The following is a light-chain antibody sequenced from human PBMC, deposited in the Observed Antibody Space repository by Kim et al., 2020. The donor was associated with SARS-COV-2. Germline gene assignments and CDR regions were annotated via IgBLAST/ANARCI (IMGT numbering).Light chain of an antibody. CDR1: QIISSW. Sequence: DIQLTQSPSTLSASVGEGVTITCRASQIISSWLAWYQQKPGKAPKLLMYKASILEGGVPSRFSGSGSGTEFTLPISTLQPDDFATYYCQHYNAYPVSFGQGTKLEI. V-gene: IGKV1-5*03. J-gene: IGKJ2*01. CDR2: KAS. CDR3: QHYNAYPVS.